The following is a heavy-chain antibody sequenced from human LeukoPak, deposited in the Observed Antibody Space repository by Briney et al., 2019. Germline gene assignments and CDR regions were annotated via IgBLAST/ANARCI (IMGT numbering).Heavy chain of an antibody. CDR1: GFTFSDYY. CDR3: AREVGGSRAFDV. V-gene: IGHV3-11*05. D-gene: IGHD6-13*01. Sequence: GGSLRLSCAGSGFTFSDYYMAWIRQAPGKGLRRISYMRRGSDVKTYADSVKGRFTISRDNDKNSLYLQMNSLTAEDTAIYYCAREVGGSRAFDVWGQGTMVTVSS. CDR2: MRRGSDVK. J-gene: IGHJ3*01.